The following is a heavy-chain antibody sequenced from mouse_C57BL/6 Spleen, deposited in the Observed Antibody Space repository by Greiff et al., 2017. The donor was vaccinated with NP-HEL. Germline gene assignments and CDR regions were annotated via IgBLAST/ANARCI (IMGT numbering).Heavy chain of an antibody. J-gene: IGHJ1*03. D-gene: IGHD1-1*01. V-gene: IGHV1-82*01. Sequence: QVQLQQSGPELVKPGASVKISCKASGYAFSSSWMNWVKQRPGKGLEWIGRIYPGDGDTNYNGKFKGTATLTADTSSSTSYMQLSSLTSEDSAVYFCANYYCSSYWYFDVWGTGTTVTVAS. CDR2: IYPGDGDT. CDR3: ANYYCSSYWYFDV. CDR1: GYAFSSSW.